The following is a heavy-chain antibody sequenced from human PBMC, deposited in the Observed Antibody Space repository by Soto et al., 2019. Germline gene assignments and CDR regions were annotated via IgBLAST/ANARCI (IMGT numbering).Heavy chain of an antibody. CDR2: ISGSGDST. CDR3: AQGRGLVSPHY. CDR1: GFTFSSHA. Sequence: PGGSLRLSCGASGFTFSSHAMTWARQAPGKGLEWVSAISGSGDSTYYADSVKGRFTISRDNSKNTMFLQINSLRAEDTAVYYCAQGRGLVSPHYWGQGTLVTVSS. V-gene: IGHV3-23*01. D-gene: IGHD3-9*01. J-gene: IGHJ4*02.